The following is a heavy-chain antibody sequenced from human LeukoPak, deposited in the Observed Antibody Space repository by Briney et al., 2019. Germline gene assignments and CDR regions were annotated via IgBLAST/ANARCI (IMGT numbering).Heavy chain of an antibody. CDR1: GFPFSTYG. CDR2: IWYDGSNK. D-gene: IGHD3-22*01. CDR3: GKDFSYYDSSGSGPDY. Sequence: PGRSLRLSCAASGFPFSTYGMHWVRQASGRGLEWVAFIWYDGSNKYYADSVKGRFTISRDNSKNTLYLQMNSLRVEDTAVYYCGKDFSYYDSSGSGPDYWGQGTLVTVSS. V-gene: IGHV3-33*06. J-gene: IGHJ4*02.